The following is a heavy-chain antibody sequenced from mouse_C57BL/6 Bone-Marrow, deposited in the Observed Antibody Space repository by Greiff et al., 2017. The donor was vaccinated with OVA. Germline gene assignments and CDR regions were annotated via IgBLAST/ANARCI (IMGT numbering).Heavy chain of an antibody. Sequence: QVQLQQSVAELVRPGTSVKMSCKASGYTFTNYWIGWAKQRPGHGLEWIGDIYPGGGYTNYNEKFKGKATLTADKSSSTAYMQFSSLTSEDTAIYYCASWAFTTVENYAMDYWGQGTSVTVSS. CDR1: GYTFTNYW. CDR3: ASWAFTTVENYAMDY. V-gene: IGHV1-63*01. J-gene: IGHJ4*01. D-gene: IGHD1-1*01. CDR2: IYPGGGYT.